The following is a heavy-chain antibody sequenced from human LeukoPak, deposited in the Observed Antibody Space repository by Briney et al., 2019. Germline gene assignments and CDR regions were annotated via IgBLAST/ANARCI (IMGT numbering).Heavy chain of an antibody. D-gene: IGHD3-3*01. CDR2: FDPEDGET. J-gene: IGHJ3*01. CDR1: GYTLTELS. CDR3: ATEKLSRYDFWSGTPFSI. V-gene: IGHV1-24*01. Sequence: GASVKVSCKVSGYTLTELSMHWVRQAPGKGLEWMGGFDPEDGETIYAQKFQGRVTMTEDTSTDTAYMELSSLRSEDTAVYYCATEKLSRYDFWSGTPFSIWGQGTMVTVAS.